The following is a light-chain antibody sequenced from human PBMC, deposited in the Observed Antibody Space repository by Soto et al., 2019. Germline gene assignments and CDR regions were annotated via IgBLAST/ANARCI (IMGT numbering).Light chain of an antibody. CDR3: QQRSNWPPIT. V-gene: IGKV3-11*01. Sequence: DIVMTQSPGTLSVSTGDRATLPCRASQSVGTHLAWYQQRPGQAPRLLIYDASNRATGIPARFSGSGSGTDFSLIISSLEPEDFAVYYCQQRSNWPPITFGQGTRLDIK. J-gene: IGKJ5*01. CDR1: QSVGTH. CDR2: DAS.